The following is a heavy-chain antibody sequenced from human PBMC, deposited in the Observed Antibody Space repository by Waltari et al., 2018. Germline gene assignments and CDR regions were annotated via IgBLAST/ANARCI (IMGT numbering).Heavy chain of an antibody. D-gene: IGHD3-3*01. CDR2: IKAGKGNT. V-gene: IGHV1-3*01. J-gene: IGHJ5*02. CDR3: AREAITIFGVVISNWFDP. CDR1: GYTFTSYA. Sequence: QVQLVQSGAEVKKPGASVKVSCKASGYTFTSYAMHWVRQAPGQRLEWMGWIKAGKGNTKYSQKFQGRGTITRDTSASTAYMELSSLRSEDTAVYYCAREAITIFGVVISNWFDPWGQGTLVTVSS.